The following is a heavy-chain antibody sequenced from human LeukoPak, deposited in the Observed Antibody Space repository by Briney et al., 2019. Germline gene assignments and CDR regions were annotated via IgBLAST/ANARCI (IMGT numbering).Heavy chain of an antibody. V-gene: IGHV5-51*01. CDR3: ASGYDRMDGYYFDY. Sequence: GESLKISCKASGYKFTNYWIGWVRQMPGKGLEWMGIIYPGDSDTRYIPSFQGQVTISADKSISTAYLQWSSLKASDTAMYYCASGYDRMDGYYFDYWGQGTLVTVSS. CDR2: IYPGDSDT. CDR1: GYKFTNYW. J-gene: IGHJ4*02. D-gene: IGHD5-12*01.